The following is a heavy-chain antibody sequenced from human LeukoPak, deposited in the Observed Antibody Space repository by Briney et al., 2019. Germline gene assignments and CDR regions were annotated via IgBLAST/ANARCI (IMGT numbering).Heavy chain of an antibody. CDR3: ARDETTVGYIVIAVAGTFDY. D-gene: IGHD6-19*01. J-gene: IGHJ4*02. Sequence: ASVKVSCKASGYTFTGYYMHWVRQAPGQGLEWMGWINRNSGGTNYAQKFQGRVTMTRDTSISTAYMELSRLRSDDTAVYYCARDETTVGYIVIAVAGTFDYWGQGTLVTVSS. CDR1: GYTFTGYY. CDR2: INRNSGGT. V-gene: IGHV1-2*02.